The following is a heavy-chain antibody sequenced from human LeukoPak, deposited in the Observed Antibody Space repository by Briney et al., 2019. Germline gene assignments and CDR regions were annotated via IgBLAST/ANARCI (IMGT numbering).Heavy chain of an antibody. CDR2: TYYRSTWYN. D-gene: IGHD2-2*01. Sequence: SQTLSLTCALSGDSLSSNSVTWNWIRQSPTRGIEWLGRTYYRSTWYNDYAVSVRRRITVHSDTSKNQFALHLNSVTPEDTAVYYCARRLTQYDCFDPWGQGILVTVSS. J-gene: IGHJ5*02. CDR3: ARRLTQYDCFDP. CDR1: GDSLSSNSVT. V-gene: IGHV6-1*01.